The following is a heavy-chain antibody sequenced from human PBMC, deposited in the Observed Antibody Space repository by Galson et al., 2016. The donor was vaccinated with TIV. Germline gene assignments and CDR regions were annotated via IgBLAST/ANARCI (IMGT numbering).Heavy chain of an antibody. V-gene: IGHV3-21*01. CDR3: ARDPFFGSGSYYSVLWYFDY. J-gene: IGHJ4*02. Sequence: SLRLSCADSVFPFSGFSMNWVRQTPGKGLEWVAFISSTSSYTYYADSVRGRFTISRDNANNIVYLQMSSLSVEDTAVYYCARDPFFGSGSYYSVLWYFDYWGQGTQVTVAS. D-gene: IGHD3-10*01. CDR1: VFPFSGFS. CDR2: ISSTSSYT.